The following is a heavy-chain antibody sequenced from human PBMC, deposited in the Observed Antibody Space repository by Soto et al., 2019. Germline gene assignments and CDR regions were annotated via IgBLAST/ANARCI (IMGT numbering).Heavy chain of an antibody. J-gene: IGHJ4*02. CDR2: INHSGST. Sequence: QVQLQQWGAGLLKPSETLSLTCAVYGGSFSGYYWSWIRQPPGKGLEWIGEINHSGSTNYNPSLKSRVTISVDTSKNQFSLKLSSVTAADTAVYYCARGVRYYGSGSYYNQWGQGTLVTVSS. CDR1: GGSFSGYY. D-gene: IGHD3-10*01. V-gene: IGHV4-34*01. CDR3: ARGVRYYGSGSYYNQ.